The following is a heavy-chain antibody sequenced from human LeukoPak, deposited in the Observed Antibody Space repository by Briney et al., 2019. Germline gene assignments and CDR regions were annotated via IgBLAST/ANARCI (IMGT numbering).Heavy chain of an antibody. D-gene: IGHD6-25*01. CDR1: GGSISSSNW. CDR2: IYHSGST. CDR3: ARDGGPDAFDI. J-gene: IGHJ3*02. V-gene: IGHV4-4*02. Sequence: SETLSLTCAVSGGSISSSNWWSWLRPPPGKGLEWIGEIYHSGSTNYNPSLKSRVTISVDKSKNQFSLKLSSVTAADTAVYYCARDGGPDAFDIWGQGTMVTVSS.